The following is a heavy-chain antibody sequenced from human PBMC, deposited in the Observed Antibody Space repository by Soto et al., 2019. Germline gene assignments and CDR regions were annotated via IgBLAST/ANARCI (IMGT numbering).Heavy chain of an antibody. J-gene: IGHJ4*02. V-gene: IGHV1-2*04. CDR1: GYTFTGYY. CDR2: INPNSGGT. CDR3: ARAGRPRYYYGSGSYYNLIDY. Sequence: ASVKVSCKASGYTFTGYYMHWVRQAPGQGLEWMGWINPNSGGTNYAQKFQGWVTMTRDTSISTAYMELSRLRSDDTAVYYCARAGRPRYYYGSGSYYNLIDYWGQGTLVTVSS. D-gene: IGHD3-10*01.